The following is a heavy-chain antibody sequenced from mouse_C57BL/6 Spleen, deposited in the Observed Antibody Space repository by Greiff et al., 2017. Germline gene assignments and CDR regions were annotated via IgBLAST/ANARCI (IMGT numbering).Heavy chain of an antibody. CDR3: TRDGYYDYYAMDY. V-gene: IGHV5-9-1*02. D-gene: IGHD2-3*01. Sequence: EVQLVESGEGLVKPGGSLKLSCAASGFPFRSYALSWVRKTPEKRLVWVAYIRSGVDYIYYADTVKGRFPISRDNARNTLYLQMSSLKSEDTAMYYCTRDGYYDYYAMDYWGQGTSVTVSS. CDR1: GFPFRSYA. CDR2: IRSGVDYI. J-gene: IGHJ4*01.